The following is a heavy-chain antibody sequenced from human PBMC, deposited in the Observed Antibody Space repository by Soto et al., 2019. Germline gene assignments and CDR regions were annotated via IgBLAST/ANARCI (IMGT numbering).Heavy chain of an antibody. CDR3: ARGGQRFLERYYFDY. CDR2: IIPILGTA. D-gene: IGHD3-3*01. J-gene: IGHJ4*02. V-gene: IGHV1-69*12. CDR1: GGTFSSYA. Sequence: QVQLVQSGAEVKKPGSSVKVSCKASGGTFSSYAISWVGQAPGQGLEWMGGIIPILGTANYAQKFQGRVTITADESTRTAYMALSGLRSESTAVYYCARGGQRFLERYYFDYWGQGTLVTVSS.